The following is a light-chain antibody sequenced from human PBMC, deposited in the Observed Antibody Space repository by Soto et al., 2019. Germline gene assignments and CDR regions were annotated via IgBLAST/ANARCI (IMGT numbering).Light chain of an antibody. CDR2: KAS. Sequence: DIQMTQSPSTLSASVGDRVTITYRASQTISSWLAWYQQKPGKAPKLLIYKASSLESGVPSRFSGRGSGIEFTLTISSLQPDDFATYYCQQCNSFPITFGQGTRLEIK. J-gene: IGKJ5*01. V-gene: IGKV1-5*03. CDR3: QQCNSFPIT. CDR1: QTISSW.